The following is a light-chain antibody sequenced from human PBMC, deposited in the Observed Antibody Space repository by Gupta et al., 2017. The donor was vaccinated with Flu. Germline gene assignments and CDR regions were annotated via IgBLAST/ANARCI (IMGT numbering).Light chain of an antibody. CDR2: EDS. CDR1: ALPKKY. CDR3: YSTDSSGNHRV. Sequence: SYELTQPPSVSVSPGQMTRITCSGDALPKKYAYWYQQKSGQAPVLVIYEDSKRPSGIPERFSGSSSGTRATVTISGAQVEDEADYYCYSTDSSGNHRVFGGGTKLTVL. V-gene: IGLV3-10*01. J-gene: IGLJ3*02.